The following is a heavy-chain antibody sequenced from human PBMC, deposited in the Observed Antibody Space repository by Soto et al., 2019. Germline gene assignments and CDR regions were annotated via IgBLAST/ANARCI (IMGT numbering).Heavy chain of an antibody. J-gene: IGHJ6*02. Sequence: VASVKVSCKASGYTFTSYAMHWVRQAPGQRXEWMGWINAGNGNTKYSQKFQGRVTITRDTSASTAYMELSSLRSEDTAVYYCARGGYCSGGSCPEYYGMDVWGQGTTVTVSS. CDR3: ARGGYCSGGSCPEYYGMDV. CDR2: INAGNGNT. CDR1: GYTFTSYA. D-gene: IGHD2-15*01. V-gene: IGHV1-3*01.